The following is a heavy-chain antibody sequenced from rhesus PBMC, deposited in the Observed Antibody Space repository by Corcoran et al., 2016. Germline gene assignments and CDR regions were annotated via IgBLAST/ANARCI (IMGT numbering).Heavy chain of an antibody. CDR2: IGGYSGYT. J-gene: IGHJ6*01. CDR1: GFTFSGYE. V-gene: IGHV3-115*02. CDR3: ARHRRYYGLDS. Sequence: EVQLAESGGGLVQPGGSLRLSCAASGFTFSGYEMHWVRQAPGKGLDSVSVIGGYSGYTHYADSVKGRFTISRDNAKNSLSLQMNSLRAEDTAVYYGARHRRYYGLDSWGQGVVVTVSS.